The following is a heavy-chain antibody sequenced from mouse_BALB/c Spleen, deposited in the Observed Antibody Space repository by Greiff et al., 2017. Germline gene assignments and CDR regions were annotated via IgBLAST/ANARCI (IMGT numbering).Heavy chain of an antibody. Sequence: DVQLQESGTVLARPGASVKMSCKASGYTFTSYWMHWVKQRPGQGLEWIGAIYPGNSDTSYNQKFKGKAKLTAVTSTSTAYMELSSLTNEDSAVYYCTRSMITTGYYAMDYWGQGTSVTVSS. CDR3: TRSMITTGYYAMDY. J-gene: IGHJ4*01. D-gene: IGHD2-4*01. CDR1: GYTFTSYW. CDR2: IYPGNSDT. V-gene: IGHV1-5*01.